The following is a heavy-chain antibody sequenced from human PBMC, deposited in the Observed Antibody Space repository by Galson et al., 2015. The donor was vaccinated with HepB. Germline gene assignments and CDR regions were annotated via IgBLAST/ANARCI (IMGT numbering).Heavy chain of an antibody. D-gene: IGHD2-15*01. CDR3: ARVRRSGGSCYFED. CDR2: IYSGGST. V-gene: IGHV3-66*02. CDR1: GFTVSSNY. Sequence: SLRLSCAASGFTVSSNYMSWVRQAPGKGLEWVSVIYSGGSTYYADSVKGRFTISRDNSKNTLYLQMNSLRAEDTAVYYCARVRRSGGSCYFEDWGQGTLVTVSS. J-gene: IGHJ4*02.